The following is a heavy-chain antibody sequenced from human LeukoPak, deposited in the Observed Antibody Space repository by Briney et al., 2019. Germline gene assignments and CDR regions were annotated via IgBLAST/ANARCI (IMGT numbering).Heavy chain of an antibody. V-gene: IGHV4-59*08. CDR1: GGSISSYY. CDR2: IYYSGST. Sequence: TSGTLSLTCTVSGGSISSYYWSWIRQPPGKGLEWIGYIYYSGSTNYNPSLKSRVTISVDTSKNQFSLKLSSVTAADTAVYYCARHALTYYDILYYFDYWGQGTLVTVSS. J-gene: IGHJ4*02. CDR3: ARHALTYYDILYYFDY. D-gene: IGHD3-9*01.